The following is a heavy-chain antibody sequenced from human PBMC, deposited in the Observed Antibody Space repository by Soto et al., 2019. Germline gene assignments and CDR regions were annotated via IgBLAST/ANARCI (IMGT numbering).Heavy chain of an antibody. CDR1: GGSISSSNW. Sequence: NPSETLSLTCAVSGGSISSSNWWSWVRQPPGKGLEWIGEIYHSGSTNYNPSLQSRVTISVDKSKNQFSLKLSSVTAADTAVYYCARKTYNWFDPWGQGTLVTVSS. J-gene: IGHJ5*02. V-gene: IGHV4-4*02. CDR2: IYHSGST. CDR3: ARKTYNWFDP.